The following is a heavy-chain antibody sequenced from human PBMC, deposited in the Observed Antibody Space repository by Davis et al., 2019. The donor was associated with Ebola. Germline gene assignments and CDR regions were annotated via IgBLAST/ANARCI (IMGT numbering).Heavy chain of an antibody. CDR2: IIPILGIA. J-gene: IGHJ6*02. CDR1: GGTFSSYA. Sequence: SVKVSCKASGGTFSSYAISWVRQAPGQGLEWMGRIIPILGIANYAQKFQGRVTITADKSTSTAYMELSSLRSEDTAVYYCARGCGSSSSCWYGLDVWGQGTTVIVSS. CDR3: ARGCGSSSSCWYGLDV. V-gene: IGHV1-69*04. D-gene: IGHD2-2*01.